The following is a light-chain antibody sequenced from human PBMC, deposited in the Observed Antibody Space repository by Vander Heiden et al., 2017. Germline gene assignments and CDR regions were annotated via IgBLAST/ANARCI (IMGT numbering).Light chain of an antibody. CDR3: QAWDSSTLV. CDR2: QND. Sequence: SYELTQPPSLSVSPGQAATITCPGDKLGERFAAWYQQRPGQSPVLLIYQNDRRPSGIPERFSGSNSGNTATLTISGTQTVDDADYYCQAWDSSTLVFGGGTKVTVL. CDR1: KLGERF. V-gene: IGLV3-1*01. J-gene: IGLJ2*01.